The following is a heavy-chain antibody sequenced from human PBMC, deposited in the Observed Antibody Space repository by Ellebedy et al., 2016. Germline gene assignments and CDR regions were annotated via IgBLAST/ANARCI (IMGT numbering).Heavy chain of an antibody. CDR3: ARPLWFGELADAFDI. V-gene: IGHV3-30-3*01. CDR2: ISYDGSNK. CDR1: GFSFSSYV. J-gene: IGHJ3*02. Sequence: GESLKISCAASGFSFSSYVMHWVRQAPGKGLEWVAVISYDGSNKYYADSVKGRFTIPRDNSKNTLYPQMNRLRTEDTAVYYCARPLWFGELADAFDIWGQGTMVTVSS. D-gene: IGHD3-10*01.